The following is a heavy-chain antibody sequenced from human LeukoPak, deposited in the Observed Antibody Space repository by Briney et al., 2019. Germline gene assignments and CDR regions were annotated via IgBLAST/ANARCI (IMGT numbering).Heavy chain of an antibody. CDR2: IYYSGST. V-gene: IGHV4-39*07. Sequence: PSETLSLTCTVSGGSISSSSYYWGWIRQPPGKGLEWIGSIYYSGSTYYNPSLQSRVTMSVDTSKNQFSLKLSSVTAADTAVYYCARANLYYYYMDGWGKGTTVTVSS. CDR3: ARANLYYYYMDG. J-gene: IGHJ6*03. CDR1: GGSISSSSYY.